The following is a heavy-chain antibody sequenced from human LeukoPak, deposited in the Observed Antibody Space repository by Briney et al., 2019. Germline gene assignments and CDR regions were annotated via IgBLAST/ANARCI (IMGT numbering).Heavy chain of an antibody. CDR3: ARAPSGGYDY. D-gene: IGHD1-26*01. CDR1: GFTFSSSA. CDR2: ISNNGGYT. V-gene: IGHV3-23*01. Sequence: GGSLRLSCEASGFTFSSSAMSWVRQAPGKGLEWVSAISNNGGYTYYADSVKGRFTISRDNTKNTLYLQMSSLRVEDTAIYYCARAPSGGYDYWGQGTLVTVSS. J-gene: IGHJ4*02.